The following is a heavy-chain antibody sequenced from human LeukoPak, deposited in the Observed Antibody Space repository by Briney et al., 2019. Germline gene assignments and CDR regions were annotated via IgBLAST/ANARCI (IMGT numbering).Heavy chain of an antibody. J-gene: IGHJ3*02. D-gene: IGHD3-3*01. V-gene: IGHV3-48*04. CDR1: GFTFSSYG. CDR2: ISSSGSTI. Sequence: PGGSLRLSCAASGFTFSSYGMHWVRQAPGKGLEWVSYISSSGSTIYYADSVKGRFTISRDNAKNSLYLQMNSLRAEDTAVYYCAKDLEWLSTFDAFDIWGQGTMVTVSS. CDR3: AKDLEWLSTFDAFDI.